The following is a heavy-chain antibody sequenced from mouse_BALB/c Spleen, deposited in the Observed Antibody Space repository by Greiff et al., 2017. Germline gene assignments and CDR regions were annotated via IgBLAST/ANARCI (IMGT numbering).Heavy chain of an antibody. J-gene: IGHJ4*01. CDR1: GFNIKDTY. Sequence: EVKLLESGAELVKPGASVKLSCTASGFNIKDTYMHWVKQRPEQGLEWIGRIDPANGNTKYDPKFQGKATITADTSSNTAYLQLSSLTSEDTAVYYCARSYRYDGTGYAMDYWGQGTSVTVSS. D-gene: IGHD2-14*01. CDR3: ARSYRYDGTGYAMDY. V-gene: IGHV14-3*02. CDR2: IDPANGNT.